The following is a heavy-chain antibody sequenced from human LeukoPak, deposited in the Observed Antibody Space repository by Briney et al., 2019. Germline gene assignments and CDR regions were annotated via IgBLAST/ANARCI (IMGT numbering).Heavy chain of an antibody. D-gene: IGHD4-17*01. Sequence: GGSLRLSCAASGFTFSSYGMHWVRQAPGKGLEWVAFIRYDGSNKYYADSVEGRFTISRDNSKNTLYLQMNSLRAEDTAVYYCAKEDRPNDYGDLDYWGQGTLVTVSS. CDR1: GFTFSSYG. V-gene: IGHV3-30*02. J-gene: IGHJ4*02. CDR2: IRYDGSNK. CDR3: AKEDRPNDYGDLDY.